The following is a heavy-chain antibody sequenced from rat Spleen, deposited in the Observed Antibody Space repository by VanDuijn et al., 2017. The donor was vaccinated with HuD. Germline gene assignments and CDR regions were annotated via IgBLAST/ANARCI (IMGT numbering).Heavy chain of an antibody. CDR1: GFSFSSYG. CDR3: ARHEGDY. D-gene: IGHD1-11*01. Sequence: EVQLVESGGGLVQPGRSLKLSCAASGFSFSSYGMAWVRQTPTKGLEWVASMSTGGGYTYYGDSVKGRFTISRDNAKNTQYLQMDSRGSEDTATYYCARHEGDYWGQGVMVTVSS. CDR2: MSTGGGYT. V-gene: IGHV5S14*01. J-gene: IGHJ2*01.